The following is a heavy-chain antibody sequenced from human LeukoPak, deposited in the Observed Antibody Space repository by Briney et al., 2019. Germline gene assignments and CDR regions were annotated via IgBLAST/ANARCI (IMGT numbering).Heavy chain of an antibody. J-gene: IGHJ5*02. CDR3: ARSPHCSGGSCYSYWFGP. CDR1: GGSFSGYY. Sequence: SETLSLTCAVYGGSFSGYYWSWIRQPPGKGLEWIGEINHSGSTNYNPSLKTRVTISVDTSKNQFSLKLSSVTAADTAVYYCARSPHCSGGSCYSYWFGPWGQGTLVTVSS. D-gene: IGHD2-15*01. CDR2: INHSGST. V-gene: IGHV4-34*01.